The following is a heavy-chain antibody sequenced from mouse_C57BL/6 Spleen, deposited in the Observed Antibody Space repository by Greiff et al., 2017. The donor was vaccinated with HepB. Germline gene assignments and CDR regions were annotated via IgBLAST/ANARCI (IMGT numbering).Heavy chain of an antibody. CDR2: ISSGSSTI. CDR1: GFTFSDYG. D-gene: IGHD2-3*01. J-gene: IGHJ2*01. V-gene: IGHV5-17*01. CDR3: ASYDGYYGYFDY. Sequence: EVKLVESGGGLVKPGGSLKLSCAASGFTFSDYGMHWVRQAPEKGLEWVAYISSGSSTIDYADTVKGRFTISRDNATNTLFLQMTSLMSEDTAMYYCASYDGYYGYFDYWGQGTTLTVAS.